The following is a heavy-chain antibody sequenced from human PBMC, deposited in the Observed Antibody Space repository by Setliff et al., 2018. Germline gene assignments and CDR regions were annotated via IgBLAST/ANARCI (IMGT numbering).Heavy chain of an antibody. J-gene: IGHJ4*02. V-gene: IGHV1-2*04. CDR3: ARRRYYYDSSGYRWGGFYFDY. Sequence: ASVKVSCKASGYAFTGYYIHWVRQAPGQGLEWMGRINPNSGGTNYAQKFQGWVTMTRDTSISTAYMELSRLRSDDTAVYYCARRRYYYDSSGYRWGGFYFDYWGQGTLVTVSS. CDR1: GYAFTGYY. D-gene: IGHD3-22*01. CDR2: INPNSGGT.